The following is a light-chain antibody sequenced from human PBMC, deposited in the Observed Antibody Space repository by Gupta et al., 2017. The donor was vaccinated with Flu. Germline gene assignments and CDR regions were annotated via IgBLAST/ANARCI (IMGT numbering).Light chain of an antibody. CDR3: QQDKNWPRT. CDR1: QSVSSN. V-gene: IGKV3-15*01. Sequence: EIVMTQSPATLSVSPGERATLSCRASQSVSSNLAWYQQKPGQAPRLLIYGASTRATGIPARFSGSGSGTDFTLTISSLQSEDFAVYYCQQDKNWPRTFGQGTQLHIK. J-gene: IGKJ1*01. CDR2: GAS.